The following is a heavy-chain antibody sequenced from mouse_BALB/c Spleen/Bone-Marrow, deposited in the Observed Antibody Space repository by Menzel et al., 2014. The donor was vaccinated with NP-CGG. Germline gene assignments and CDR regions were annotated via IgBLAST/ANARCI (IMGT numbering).Heavy chain of an antibody. J-gene: IGHJ2*01. CDR1: GYTFTSYW. CDR2: IDPSDSET. D-gene: IGHD4-1*01. CDR3: ARNWVYFDY. V-gene: IGHV1-69*02. Sequence: VQLKESGAELVKPGAPVKLSCKASGYTFTSYWMNWVKQRPGRGLEWIGRIDPSDSETHYNQKFKDKATLTVDKSSSTAYIQLSSLTSEDSAVYYCARNWVYFDYWGRGTTLTVSS.